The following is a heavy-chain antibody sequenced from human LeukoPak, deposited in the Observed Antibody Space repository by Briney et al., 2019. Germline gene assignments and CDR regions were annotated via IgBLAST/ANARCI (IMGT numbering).Heavy chain of an antibody. Sequence: SETLSLTCAVYSGSFSGYYWSWIRQPPGKGLEWIGEINHSGSTNYNPSLKSRVTISIDTSKNQFSLKLSSVTAADTAVYYCAREKGSGRVYYYYFYMDVWVKGTTVTVSS. CDR2: INHSGST. V-gene: IGHV4-34*01. J-gene: IGHJ6*03. CDR3: AREKGSGRVYYYYFYMDV. CDR1: SGSFSGYY. D-gene: IGHD3-10*01.